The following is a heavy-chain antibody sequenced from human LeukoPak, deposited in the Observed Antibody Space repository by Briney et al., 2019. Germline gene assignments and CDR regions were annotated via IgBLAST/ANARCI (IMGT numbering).Heavy chain of an antibody. J-gene: IGHJ4*02. Sequence: GGSLRLSCAASGFTFSSYWMHWVRQAPGKGLVWVSRINNDGSRTSYADSVKGRFTVSRDNAKNTLYLQMNSLRAEDTAVYYCVRDLGGRSGHWGQGTLVTVSS. CDR2: INNDGSRT. D-gene: IGHD1-26*01. CDR1: GFTFSSYW. V-gene: IGHV3-74*01. CDR3: VRDLGGRSGH.